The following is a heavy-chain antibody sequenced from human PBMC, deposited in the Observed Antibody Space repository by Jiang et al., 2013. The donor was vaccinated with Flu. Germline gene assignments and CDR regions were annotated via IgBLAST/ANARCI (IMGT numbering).Heavy chain of an antibody. D-gene: IGHD6-13*01. V-gene: IGHV1-69*06. J-gene: IGHJ3*02. CDR2: IIPIFGTA. Sequence: VRQAPGQGLEWMGGIIPIFGTANYAQKFQGRVTITADKSTSTAYMELSSLRSEDTAVYYCAREGIAAAGTNAFDIWGQGTMVTVSS. CDR3: AREGIAAAGTNAFDI.